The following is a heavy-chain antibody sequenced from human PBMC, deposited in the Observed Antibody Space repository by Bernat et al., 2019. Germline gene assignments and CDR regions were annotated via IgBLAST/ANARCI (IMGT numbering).Heavy chain of an antibody. J-gene: IGHJ4*02. CDR1: GFTFDDYG. CDR2: IWYDGSNK. CDR3: ARGGRRAAGTFDY. V-gene: IGHV3-33*08. D-gene: IGHD2-15*01. Sequence: VQLVESGGGVVRPGGSLRLSCAASGFTFDDYGMSWVRQAPGKGLEWVAVIWYDGSNKYYGDSVKGRFTISRDNSKNTLYLQMNSLRVEDTAVYYCARGGRRAAGTFDYWGQGTLVTVSS.